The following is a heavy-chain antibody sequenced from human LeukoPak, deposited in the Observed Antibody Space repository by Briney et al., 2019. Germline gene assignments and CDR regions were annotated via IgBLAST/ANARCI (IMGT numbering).Heavy chain of an antibody. CDR2: IIHSGST. CDR1: GGSFSGYY. J-gene: IGHJ4*02. CDR3: ASLRERSYYARGFDY. V-gene: IGHV4-34*12. Sequence: SETLSPTCAVYGGSFSGYYWTWIRQPPGKGLEWIGEIIHSGSTNYNPSLKSRVTISVDTSKNQFSLKLSSVTAADTAVYYCASLRERSYYARGFDYWGQGTLVTVSS. D-gene: IGHD1-26*01.